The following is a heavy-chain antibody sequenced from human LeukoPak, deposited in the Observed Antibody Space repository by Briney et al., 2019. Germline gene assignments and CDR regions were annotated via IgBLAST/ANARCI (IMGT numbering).Heavy chain of an antibody. J-gene: IGHJ4*02. Sequence: GASLKVSCEASGDTFTGYYMRWVRQAPGQGLEWMGWIYPNGGGTNYAQKFRGSVTITRDTTIRTAYMFLSRPRSDATAFYYLASTYYDYVWGSYGFDYWGQGTLVTVSS. D-gene: IGHD3-16*01. CDR3: ASTYYDYVWGSYGFDY. CDR1: GDTFTGYY. V-gene: IGHV1-2*02. CDR2: IYPNGGGT.